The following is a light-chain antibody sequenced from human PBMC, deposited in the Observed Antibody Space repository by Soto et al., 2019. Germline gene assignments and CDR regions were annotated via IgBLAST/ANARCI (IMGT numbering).Light chain of an antibody. Sequence: QSALTQPASVSGSPGQSISISCTGTTSDVGRYNYVSWYQQHPGKAPKLMIYDVSYRPSWVSNRFSGSKSGITASLTISGLQAKDEADYYCNSFTTSSTYVFGTGTKVTVL. CDR3: NSFTTSSTYV. V-gene: IGLV2-14*03. CDR1: TSDVGRYNY. J-gene: IGLJ1*01. CDR2: DVS.